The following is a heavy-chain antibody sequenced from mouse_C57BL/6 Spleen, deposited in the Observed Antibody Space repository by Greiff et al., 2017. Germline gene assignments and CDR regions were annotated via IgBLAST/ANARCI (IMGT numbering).Heavy chain of an antibody. CDR1: GYAFSSYW. CDR3: ARRGGYDGYYVDFDY. D-gene: IGHD2-3*01. CDR2: IYPGDGDT. V-gene: IGHV1-80*01. Sequence: QVQLKQSGAELVKPGASVKISCKASGYAFSSYWMNWVKQRPGKGLEWIGQIYPGDGDTNYNGKFKGKATLTADKSSSTAYMQLSSLTSEDSAVYFCARRGGYDGYYVDFDYWGQGTTLTVSS. J-gene: IGHJ2*01.